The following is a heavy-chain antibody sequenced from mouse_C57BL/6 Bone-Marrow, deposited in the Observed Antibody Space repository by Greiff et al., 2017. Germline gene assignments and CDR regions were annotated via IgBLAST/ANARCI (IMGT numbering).Heavy chain of an antibody. CDR3: ARCSNYWFAY. J-gene: IGHJ3*01. V-gene: IGHV1-26*01. CDR2: INPNNGGT. D-gene: IGHD2-5*01. CDR1: GYTFTDYY. Sequence: EVQLQQSGPELVKPGASVKISCKASGYTFTDYYMNWVKQSHGKSLEWIGDINPNNGGTSYNQKFKGKATLTADKSSSTAYMELRSLTSEDSAVYFCARCSNYWFAYWGQGTLVTVSA.